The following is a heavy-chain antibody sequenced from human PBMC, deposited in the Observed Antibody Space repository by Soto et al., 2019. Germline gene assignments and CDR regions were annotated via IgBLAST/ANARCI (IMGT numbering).Heavy chain of an antibody. CDR1: GGSFRRTT. CDR2: IIPMIDIA. Sequence: QVQLVQSGAEVKKPGSSVKVSCKASGGSFRRTTINWVRQGPGQGLEWMGRIIPMIDIAYYAQKFPGRVTITADKSTNLAYVELSSLRSEDTAVYYCARGVGNRSGYFAGDALDIWGQGTMVTVSS. V-gene: IGHV1-69*02. J-gene: IGHJ3*02. D-gene: IGHD3-22*01. CDR3: ARGVGNRSGYFAGDALDI.